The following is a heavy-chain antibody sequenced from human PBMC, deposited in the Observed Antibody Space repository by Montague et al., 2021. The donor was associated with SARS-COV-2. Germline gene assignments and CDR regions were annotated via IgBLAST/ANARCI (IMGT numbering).Heavy chain of an antibody. V-gene: IGHV4-31*03. Sequence: TLSLTCTVSGGSISSDYYYWSWIRQHPGKGLEWIGYIYYSGSTYYNPSLKSRVTISVDTSKNQFSLKLNSVTAADTAVYYCAKIREQLVRRWSDPWGQGTLVTVSS. J-gene: IGHJ5*02. D-gene: IGHD6-13*01. CDR2: IYYSGST. CDR1: GGSISSDYYY. CDR3: AKIREQLVRRWSDP.